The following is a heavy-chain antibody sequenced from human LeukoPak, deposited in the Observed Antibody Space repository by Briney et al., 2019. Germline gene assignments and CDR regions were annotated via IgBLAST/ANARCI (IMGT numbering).Heavy chain of an antibody. Sequence: SETLSLTCAAYGGSFSGYYWSWIRQPPGKGLEWIGEINHSGSTNYNPSLKSRVTISVDTSKNQFSLKLSSVTAADTAVYYCARGRRNVVITTYFQHWGQGTLVTVSS. V-gene: IGHV4-34*01. CDR3: ARGRRNVVITTYFQH. J-gene: IGHJ1*01. CDR1: GGSFSGYY. D-gene: IGHD3-22*01. CDR2: INHSGST.